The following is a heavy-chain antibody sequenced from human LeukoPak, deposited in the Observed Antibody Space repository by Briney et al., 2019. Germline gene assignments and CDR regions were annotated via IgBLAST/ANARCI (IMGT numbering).Heavy chain of an antibody. J-gene: IGHJ4*02. D-gene: IGHD3-22*01. Sequence: ASVKVSCKASGGTFSSYAISWVRQAPGQGLEWMGGIIPIFGTANYAQKFQGRVTMTRNTSISTAYMELSSLRSEDTAVYHCARGPMIVFDYWGQGTLVTVSS. CDR3: ARGPMIVFDY. CDR1: GGTFSSYA. V-gene: IGHV1-69*05. CDR2: IIPIFGTA.